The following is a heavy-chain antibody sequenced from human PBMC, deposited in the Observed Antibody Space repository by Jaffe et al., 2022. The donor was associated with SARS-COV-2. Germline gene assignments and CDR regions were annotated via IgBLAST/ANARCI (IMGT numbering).Heavy chain of an antibody. CDR3: ARERRRQLGGLYYYYYGMDV. D-gene: IGHD6-6*01. V-gene: IGHV3-21*01. CDR1: GFTFSSYS. Sequence: EVQLVESGGGLVKPGGSLRLSCAASGFTFSSYSMNWVRQAPGKGLEWVSSISSSSSYIYYADSVKGRFTISRDNAKNSLYLQMNSLRAEDTAVYYCARERRRQLGGLYYYYYGMDVWGQGTTVTVSS. CDR2: ISSSSSYI. J-gene: IGHJ6*02.